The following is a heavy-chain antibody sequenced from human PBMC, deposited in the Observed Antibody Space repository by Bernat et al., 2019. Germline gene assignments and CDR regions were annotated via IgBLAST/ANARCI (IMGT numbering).Heavy chain of an antibody. J-gene: IGHJ4*02. V-gene: IGHV3-48*01. CDR1: GFTFSSYS. Sequence: EVQLVESGGGLVQPGWSLRLSCAASGFTFSSYSMNWVRQAPGKGLEWVSYISSSSSTIYYADSVKGRFTISRDNAKNSLYLQMNSLRAEDTAVYYCARVALRGYDYWGQGTLVTVSS. CDR2: ISSSSSTI. CDR3: ARVALRGYDY. D-gene: IGHD4-23*01.